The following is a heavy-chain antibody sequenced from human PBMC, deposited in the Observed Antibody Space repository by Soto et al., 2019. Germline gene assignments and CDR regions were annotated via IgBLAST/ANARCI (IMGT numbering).Heavy chain of an antibody. Sequence: PSETLSLTCTVSGGSIDNFYWSWIRQPPGKGLEWIGYIYSSGSTNSNPSLKSRVTISIDRSKNQFSLKLNSVTAAETAVYFCTRDSPYCPVTTSGGMDVWDQGTTVTASS. CDR3: TRDSPYCPVTTSGGMDV. CDR2: IYSSGST. V-gene: IGHV4-59*01. D-gene: IGHD4-17*01. CDR1: GGSIDNFY. J-gene: IGHJ6*02.